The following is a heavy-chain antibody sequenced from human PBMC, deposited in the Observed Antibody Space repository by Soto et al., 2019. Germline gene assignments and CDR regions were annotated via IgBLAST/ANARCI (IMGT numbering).Heavy chain of an antibody. J-gene: IGHJ4*02. CDR1: GFTFSSYG. CDR3: AARHYSSSWQPVGDY. CDR2: ISYDGSNK. Sequence: GGSLRLSCAASGFTFSSYGMHWVRQAPGKGLEWVAVISYDGSNKYYADSVKGRFTISRDNSKNTLYLQMNSLRAEDTAVYYCAARHYSSSWQPVGDYWGQGTLVTVSS. V-gene: IGHV3-30*03. D-gene: IGHD6-13*01.